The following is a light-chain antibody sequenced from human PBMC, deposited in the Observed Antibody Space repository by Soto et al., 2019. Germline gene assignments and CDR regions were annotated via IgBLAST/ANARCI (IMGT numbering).Light chain of an antibody. J-gene: IGKJ1*01. V-gene: IGKV3-15*01. CDR1: QSVSNN. CDR3: QQFHIYSGT. CDR2: GAS. Sequence: EIVMTQSPATLSMSPGERAALSCRASQSVSNNLAWYQQKPGQAPRLLIYGASTRATGIPARFSGSGSETEFTLTISSLQSEDFAVYYCQQFHIYSGTFGQGTKVDIK.